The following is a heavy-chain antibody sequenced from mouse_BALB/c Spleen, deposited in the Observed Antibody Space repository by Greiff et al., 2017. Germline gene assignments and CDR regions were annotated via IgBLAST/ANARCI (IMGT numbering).Heavy chain of an antibody. J-gene: IGHJ3*01. CDR1: GDSITSGY. V-gene: IGHV3-8*02. D-gene: IGHD2-3*01. CDR2: ISYSGST. CDR3: ARSLYDGYYSFAY. Sequence: VQLKESGPSLVKPSQTLSLTCSVTGDSITSGYWNWIRKFPGNKLEYMGYISYSGSTYYNPSLKSRISITRDTSKNQYYLQLNSVTTEDTATYYCARSLYDGYYSFAYWGQGTLVTVSA.